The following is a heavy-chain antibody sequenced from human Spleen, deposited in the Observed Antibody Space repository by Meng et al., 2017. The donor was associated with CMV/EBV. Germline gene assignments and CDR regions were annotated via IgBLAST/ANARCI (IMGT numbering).Heavy chain of an antibody. D-gene: IGHD3-22*01. CDR1: GGAFSDYT. J-gene: IGHJ4*02. CDR2: IIPILGIA. V-gene: IGHV1-69*04. CDR3: ARDGGVLDYDSRGYYFY. Sequence: SVKVSCKASGGAFSDYTISWVRQAPGQGLEWMGRIIPILGIATYAQEFQGRVTITADKSTNTAYMELSSLRSEDTAVYYCARDGGVLDYDSRGYYFYWGQGALVTVSS.